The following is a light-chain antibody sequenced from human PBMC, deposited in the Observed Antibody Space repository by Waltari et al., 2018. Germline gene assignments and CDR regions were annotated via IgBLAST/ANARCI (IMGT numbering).Light chain of an antibody. CDR2: AAS. V-gene: IGKV1-9*01. J-gene: IGKJ1*01. CDR3: QQLNSYRT. CDR1: QGITNY. Sequence: DIHLTQSPSFLSASVGDRVTIPCRASQGITNYLAWYQQKPGKAPEPLIYAASSLQSWVPSRFSGSGSGTEFTLTISGLQPEDFATYYCQQLNSYRTFGQGTKVDIK.